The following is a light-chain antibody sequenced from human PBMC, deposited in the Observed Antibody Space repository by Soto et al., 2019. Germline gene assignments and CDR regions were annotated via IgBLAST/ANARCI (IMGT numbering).Light chain of an antibody. J-gene: IGLJ2*01. CDR3: QTWGTGPVV. CDR2: LNSDGRH. V-gene: IGLV4-69*01. Sequence: QPVLTQSPSASASLGASVKLTCTLSSGHSSYAIAWHQQQPEKGPRYLMKLNSDGRHTKGDGIPDRFSGSSSGAERYLTISSLQSEDEADYYCQTWGTGPVVFGGGTKLTVL. CDR1: SGHSSYA.